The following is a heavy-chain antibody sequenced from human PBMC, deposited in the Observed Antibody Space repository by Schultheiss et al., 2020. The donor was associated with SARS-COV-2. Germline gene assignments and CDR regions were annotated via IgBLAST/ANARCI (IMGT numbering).Heavy chain of an antibody. D-gene: IGHD5-18*01. CDR1: GGSISSYY. CDR3: ARDASYGYDYFDY. Sequence: SETLSLTCTVSGGSISSYYWSWIRQPPGKGLEWIGYIYYSGSTNYNPSLKSRVTISVDTSKNQFSLKLSSVTAADTAMYYCARDASYGYDYFDYWGQGILVTVSS. CDR2: IYYSGST. V-gene: IGHV4-59*01. J-gene: IGHJ4*02.